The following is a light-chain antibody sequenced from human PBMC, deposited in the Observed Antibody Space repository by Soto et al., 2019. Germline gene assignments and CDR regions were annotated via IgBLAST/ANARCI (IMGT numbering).Light chain of an antibody. CDR3: SSYSSSGTLVV. V-gene: IGLV2-14*01. CDR1: SSDVGGYNY. CDR2: DVS. Sequence: QSVLTQPASVSGSPGQSITISCTGTSSDVGGYNYVSWYQQHPGKAPKLMIYDVSNRPSGVSNRFSASKSGNTASLTISGLQAEDEADYYCSSYSSSGTLVVFGGGTQLTVL. J-gene: IGLJ2*01.